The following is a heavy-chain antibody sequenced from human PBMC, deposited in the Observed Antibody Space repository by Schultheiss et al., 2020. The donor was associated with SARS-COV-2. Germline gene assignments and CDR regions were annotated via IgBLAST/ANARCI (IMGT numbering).Heavy chain of an antibody. CDR3: ARSMGTAMVSGMDV. CDR1: GGSISSSSYY. D-gene: IGHD5-18*01. CDR2: INHSGST. V-gene: IGHV4-61*05. J-gene: IGHJ6*02. Sequence: SETLSLTCTVSGGSISSSSYYWSWIRQPPGKGLEWIGEINHSGSTNYNPSLKSRVTISVDTSENQFSLKLSSVTAADTAVYYCARSMGTAMVSGMDVWGQGTTVTVSS.